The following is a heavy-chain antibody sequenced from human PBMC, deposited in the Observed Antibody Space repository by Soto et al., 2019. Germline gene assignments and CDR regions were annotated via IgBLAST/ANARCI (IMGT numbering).Heavy chain of an antibody. J-gene: IGHJ4*02. Sequence: GGSLRLSCAASGFTFSSYAMSWVRQAPGKGLEWVSAISGSGGSTYYADSVKGRFTISRDNSKNTLYLQMNSLRAEDTAVYYCAKDSPQDIVVVVAANNDYWGQGTLVTVSS. CDR3: AKDSPQDIVVVVAANNDY. CDR1: GFTFSSYA. D-gene: IGHD2-15*01. V-gene: IGHV3-23*01. CDR2: ISGSGGST.